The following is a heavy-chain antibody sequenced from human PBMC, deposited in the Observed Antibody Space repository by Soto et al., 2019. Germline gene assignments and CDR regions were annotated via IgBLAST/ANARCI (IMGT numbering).Heavy chain of an antibody. J-gene: IGHJ5*02. V-gene: IGHV4-30-4*01. D-gene: IGHD5-12*01. Sequence: PSETLSLTCTVSGGSDSSGNYYWTWIRQPPGKGLEWIGNIYYSGNTYYSPSLKSRVSMSIDTSKNQFSLKLRSVTAADTAVYYCGGIYRSSDSFDPWGQGILVTVSS. CDR2: IYYSGNT. CDR1: GGSDSSGNYY. CDR3: GGIYRSSDSFDP.